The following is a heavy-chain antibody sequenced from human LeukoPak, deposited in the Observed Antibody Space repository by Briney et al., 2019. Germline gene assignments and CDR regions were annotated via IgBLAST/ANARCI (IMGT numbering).Heavy chain of an antibody. Sequence: SETLSLTCAVYGGSFSGYYWSWIRQPPGKGLEWIGEINHSGSTNYNPSLKSRVTISVDTSKNQFSLKLSSVTAADTAVYYCARGRSLTSHCSGGSCYSAGDYWGQGTLVTVSS. J-gene: IGHJ4*02. D-gene: IGHD2-15*01. CDR2: INHSGST. V-gene: IGHV4-34*01. CDR3: ARGRSLTSHCSGGSCYSAGDY. CDR1: GGSFSGYY.